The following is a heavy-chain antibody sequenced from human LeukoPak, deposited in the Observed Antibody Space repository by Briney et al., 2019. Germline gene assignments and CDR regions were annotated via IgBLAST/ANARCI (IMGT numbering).Heavy chain of an antibody. CDR3: ARGASVAGYGY. Sequence: RSGGSLRLSCAASGFTFSSYEMTWIREAPGRRLEWVSYISHSGSTTYYADSVKGRFTISRDNAKHSLYLQMNTLSVEDTAVYYCARGASVAGYGYWGQGPLVTVSS. V-gene: IGHV3-48*03. J-gene: IGHJ4*02. CDR2: ISHSGSTT. D-gene: IGHD6-19*01. CDR1: GFTFSSYE.